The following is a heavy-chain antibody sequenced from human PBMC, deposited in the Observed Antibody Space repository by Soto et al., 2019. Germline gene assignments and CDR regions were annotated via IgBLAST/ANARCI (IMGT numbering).Heavy chain of an antibody. V-gene: IGHV3-23*01. Sequence: GGSLRLSCAASGFTFSSYAMSWVRQAPGKGLEWVSAISGSGGSTYYADSVKGRFTISRDNSKNTLYLQMNSLRAEDTAVYYCSKDRIGYGDYVGHFDYWGQGTLVTVS. CDR1: GFTFSSYA. J-gene: IGHJ4*02. CDR2: ISGSGGST. CDR3: SKDRIGYGDYVGHFDY. D-gene: IGHD4-17*01.